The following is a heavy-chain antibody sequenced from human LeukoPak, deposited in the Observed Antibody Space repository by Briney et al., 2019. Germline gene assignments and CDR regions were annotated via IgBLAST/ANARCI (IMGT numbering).Heavy chain of an antibody. V-gene: IGHV1-69*04. D-gene: IGHD3-22*01. CDR1: GGTFSSYA. CDR2: IIPIFGIA. CDR3: VVSDYYDSSGYYGY. Sequence: SVKVSCKASGGTFSSYAISWVRQAPGQGLEWMGRIIPIFGIANYAQKFQGRVTITADKSTSTAYMELSSLRSEDTAVYYCVVSDYYDSSGYYGYWGQGTLVTVSS. J-gene: IGHJ4*02.